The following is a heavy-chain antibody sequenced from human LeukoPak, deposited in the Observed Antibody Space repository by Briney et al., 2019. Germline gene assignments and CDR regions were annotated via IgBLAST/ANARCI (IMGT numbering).Heavy chain of an antibody. D-gene: IGHD6-13*01. CDR2: IYYSGST. V-gene: IGHV4-59*08. J-gene: IGHJ4*02. CDR1: GGSVSSYY. CDR3: ARLAAVAGHIDY. Sequence: SETLSLTCTVSGGSVSSYYWSWIRLPPGKGLEWIGYIYYSGSTNYNPSLKSRVTISVDTSKNQFSLKLSSVTAADTAVYYCARLAAVAGHIDYWGKGTLVTVSS.